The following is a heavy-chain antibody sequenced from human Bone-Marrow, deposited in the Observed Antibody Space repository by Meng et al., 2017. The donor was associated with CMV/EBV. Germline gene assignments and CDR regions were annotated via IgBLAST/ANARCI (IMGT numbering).Heavy chain of an antibody. CDR2: IRYDGSNK. J-gene: IGHJ4*02. D-gene: IGHD3-3*01. Sequence: GGSLRLSCAASGFTFSSYAMHWVRQAPGKGLEWVAFIRYDGSNKYYADSVKGRFTISRDNSKNTLYLQMNSLRAEDTAVYYCAKGSIFGDYWGQGPLVTVSS. V-gene: IGHV3-30*02. CDR3: AKGSIFGDY. CDR1: GFTFSSYA.